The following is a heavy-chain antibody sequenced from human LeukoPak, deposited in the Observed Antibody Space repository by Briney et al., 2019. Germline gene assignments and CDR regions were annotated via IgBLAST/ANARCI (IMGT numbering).Heavy chain of an antibody. V-gene: IGHV4-34*01. D-gene: IGHD4/OR15-4a*01. CDR3: ARGGQLWWSPHFDY. J-gene: IGHJ4*02. CDR2: INHSGST. Sequence: TSETLSPTCGVYGGSFSGYFWTWIRQPPGKGLEWIGEINHSGSTNYSPSLKSRVTISVDTSKNQFSLKLNSVTAADTAMYYCARGGQLWWSPHFDYWGQGTLVTVSS. CDR1: GGSFSGYF.